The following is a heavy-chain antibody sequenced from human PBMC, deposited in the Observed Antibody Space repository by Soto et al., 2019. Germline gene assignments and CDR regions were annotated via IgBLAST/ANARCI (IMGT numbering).Heavy chain of an antibody. D-gene: IGHD1-7*01. Sequence: GGSLRLSCAASGFTFSSYGMHWVRQAPGKGLEWVAVIWYDGSNKYYADSVKGRFTISRDNSKNTLYLQMNSLRAEDTAVYYCARGAERDWELRLRGYYYGMDVWGQGTTVTVSS. CDR2: IWYDGSNK. CDR3: ARGAERDWELRLRGYYYGMDV. J-gene: IGHJ6*02. CDR1: GFTFSSYG. V-gene: IGHV3-33*01.